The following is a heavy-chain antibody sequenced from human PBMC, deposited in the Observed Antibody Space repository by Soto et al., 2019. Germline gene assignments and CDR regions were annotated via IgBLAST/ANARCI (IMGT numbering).Heavy chain of an antibody. Sequence: SETLSLTCTVSGGSISSYYWSWIRQPPGKGLEWIGYIYYSGSTNYNPSLKSRVTISVDTSKNQFSLKLSSVTAADTAVYYCARGGWGYCISTSCSRASKYNWFDPWGQGTLVTVS. CDR2: IYYSGST. D-gene: IGHD2-2*01. CDR1: GGSISSYY. CDR3: ARGGWGYCISTSCSRASKYNWFDP. J-gene: IGHJ5*02. V-gene: IGHV4-59*01.